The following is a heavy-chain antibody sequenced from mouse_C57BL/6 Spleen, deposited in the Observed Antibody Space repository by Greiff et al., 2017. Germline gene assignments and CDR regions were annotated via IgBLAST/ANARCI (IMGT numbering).Heavy chain of an antibody. J-gene: IGHJ4*01. D-gene: IGHD2-2*01. Sequence: QVQLQQPGTELVKPGASVKLSCKASGYTFTSYWMHWVKQRPGQGLEWIGNINPSNGGTNYNEKFKSKATLTVDKSSSTAYMQRSSPTSEDSAVYYCARSTMVTTMDYWGQGTSVTASS. V-gene: IGHV1-53*01. CDR3: ARSTMVTTMDY. CDR2: INPSNGGT. CDR1: GYTFTSYW.